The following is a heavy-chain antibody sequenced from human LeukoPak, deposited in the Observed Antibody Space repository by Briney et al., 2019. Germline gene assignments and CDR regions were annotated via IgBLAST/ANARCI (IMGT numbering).Heavy chain of an antibody. CDR3: AVLWFGELYDY. J-gene: IGHJ4*02. CDR2: IKHDGSDK. Sequence: GGSLRLSCAASGFTFSTYWMSWVRQAPGKGLEWVANIKHDGSDKKYVDSVKGRFTISRDNSKNTLYLQMNSLRAEDTAVYYCAVLWFGELYDYWGQGTLVTVSS. D-gene: IGHD3-10*01. CDR1: GFTFSTYW. V-gene: IGHV3-7*05.